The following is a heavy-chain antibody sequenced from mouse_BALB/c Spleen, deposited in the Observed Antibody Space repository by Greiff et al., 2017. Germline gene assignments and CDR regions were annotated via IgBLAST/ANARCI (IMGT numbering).Heavy chain of an antibody. V-gene: IGHV5-6-3*01. J-gene: IGHJ2*01. CDR1: GFTFSSYG. CDR2: INSNGGST. D-gene: IGHD2-14*01. Sequence: EVKLVESGGGLVQPGGSLKLSCAASGFTFSSYGMSWVRQTPDKRLELVATINSNGGSTYYPDSVKGRFTISRDNAKNTLYLQMSSLKSEDTAMYYCARDQNYRYDGYFDYWGQGTTLTVSS. CDR3: ARDQNYRYDGYFDY.